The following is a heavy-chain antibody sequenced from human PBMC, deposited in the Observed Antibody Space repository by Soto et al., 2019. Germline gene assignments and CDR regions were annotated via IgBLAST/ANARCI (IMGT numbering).Heavy chain of an antibody. Sequence: EVQLVESGGGLVQPGGSLKLSCAASGFTFSDYAIHWVRQASGKGLEWVGRIRSKANSNTIAYAASVKGRFIISRDDSKNTAYLQMNSLKTEDTAVYYCTPDRVAGYCSSSSCYAFWGQGTLVTVSS. V-gene: IGHV3-73*02. CDR1: GFTFSDYA. CDR3: TPDRVAGYCSSSSCYAF. J-gene: IGHJ4*02. D-gene: IGHD2-2*01. CDR2: IRSKANSNTI.